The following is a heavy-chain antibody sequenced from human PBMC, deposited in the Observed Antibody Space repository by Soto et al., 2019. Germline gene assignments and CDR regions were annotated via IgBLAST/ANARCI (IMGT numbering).Heavy chain of an antibody. V-gene: IGHV1-18*01. Sequence: QVQLVQSGAEVKKPGASVKVSCKASGYTFTNYGISWVRQAPGQGREWMGWISGYNGNTNYAQKLRDRLTMTTATSTRTAYMELRSLRFDGTAVYDCAIAYCSPCDSSGHSWGQGTLVTVSS. J-gene: IGHJ4*02. CDR2: ISGYNGNT. CDR1: GYTFTNYG. D-gene: IGHD3-22*01. CDR3: AIAYCSPCDSSGHS.